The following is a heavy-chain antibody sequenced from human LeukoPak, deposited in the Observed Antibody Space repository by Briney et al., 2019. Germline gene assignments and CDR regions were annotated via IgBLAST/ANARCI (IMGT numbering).Heavy chain of an antibody. CDR2: IIPIFGTA. Sequence: SVKVSCKASGGTFSSYAISWVRQAPGQGLEWMGGIIPIFGTANYAQKFQGRVTITADKSTSTAYMELSSLRSEDTAAYYCARSNGAVYFDYWGQGTLVTVSS. J-gene: IGHJ4*02. V-gene: IGHV1-69*06. CDR1: GGTFSSYA. D-gene: IGHD3-10*01. CDR3: ARSNGAVYFDY.